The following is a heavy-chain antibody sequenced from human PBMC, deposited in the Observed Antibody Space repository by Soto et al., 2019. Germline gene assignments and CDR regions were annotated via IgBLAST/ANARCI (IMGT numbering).Heavy chain of an antibody. CDR1: GGTFSSYT. D-gene: IGHD3-9*01. CDR3: ARGSRSRYFDSLSPFDY. J-gene: IGHJ4*02. Sequence: QVQLVQSGAEVKKPGSSVKVSCKASGGTFSSYTISWVRQAPGQGLEWMGRIIPILGIANYAQKFQGRVTITADKSTSSAYMELSSLRSEDTAVYYCARGSRSRYFDSLSPFDYWGQGTLVTVSS. CDR2: IIPILGIA. V-gene: IGHV1-69*02.